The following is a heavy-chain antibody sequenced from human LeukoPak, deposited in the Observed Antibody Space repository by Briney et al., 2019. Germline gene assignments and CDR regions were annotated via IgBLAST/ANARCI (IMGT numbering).Heavy chain of an antibody. D-gene: IGHD3-22*01. J-gene: IGHJ4*02. CDR3: AKDPPLGYYDSSGYFDY. CDR1: GFSFSTYA. CDR2: ISYDGSNK. V-gene: IGHV3-30*18. Sequence: GGSLRLSCEASGFSFSTYAMSWVRQAPGKGLEWVAVISYDGSNKYYADSVKGRFTISRDNSKNTLYLQMNSLRAEDTAVYYCAKDPPLGYYDSSGYFDYWGQGTLVTVSS.